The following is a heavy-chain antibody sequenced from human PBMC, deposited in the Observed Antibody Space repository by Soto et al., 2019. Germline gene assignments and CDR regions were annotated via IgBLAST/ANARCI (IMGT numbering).Heavy chain of an antibody. CDR3: VGQLYSSGWAAVSP. D-gene: IGHD6-19*01. CDR2: ISTNGGSK. CDR1: GFTFSNYG. Sequence: GGSLRLSCSASGFTFSNYGIHWVRQTPGKGLEYVSAISTNGGSKYYADSVKGRFTISRDNSKNILYLQMNSLRAEDTALYYCVGQLYSSGWAAVSPWGQGTLVTVSS. V-gene: IGHV3-64D*08. J-gene: IGHJ5*02.